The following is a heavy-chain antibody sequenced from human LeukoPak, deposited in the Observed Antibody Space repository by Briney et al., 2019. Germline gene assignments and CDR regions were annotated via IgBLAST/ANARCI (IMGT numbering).Heavy chain of an antibody. CDR2: ISWNSGSI. CDR3: AKDRGTDPNGDAFDI. CDR1: GFTFDDYA. V-gene: IGHV3-9*03. D-gene: IGHD1-7*01. J-gene: IGHJ3*02. Sequence: PGRSLRLSCAASGFTFDDYAMHWVRQAPGKGLEWVSGISWNSGSIGYADSVKGRFTISRDNAKNSLYLQMNSLRAEDMALYYCAKDRGTDPNGDAFDIWGQGTMVTVSS.